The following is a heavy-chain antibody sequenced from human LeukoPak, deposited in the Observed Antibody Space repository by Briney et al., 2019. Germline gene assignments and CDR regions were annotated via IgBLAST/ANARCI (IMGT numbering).Heavy chain of an antibody. CDR1: GGSFSGYY. CDR2: INHSGST. V-gene: IGHV4-34*01. CDR3: ARGASGTGSPINYDY. Sequence: SEPLSLTCAVYGGSFSGYYWSWIRQPPGKGLEWIGEINHSGSTNYNPSLKSRVTISVDTSKNQFSLKLSSVTAADTAVYYCARGASGTGSPINYDYWGQGTLVTVSS. D-gene: IGHD1-26*01. J-gene: IGHJ4*02.